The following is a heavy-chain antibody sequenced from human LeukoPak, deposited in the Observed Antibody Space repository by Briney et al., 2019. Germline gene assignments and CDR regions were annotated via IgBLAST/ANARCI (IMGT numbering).Heavy chain of an antibody. Sequence: GGSLRLSCAASGFTFSSYAMIWVRQAPGKGLEWVSAISGSGGSTYYADSVKGRFTTSRDNSKNTLYLQMNSLRAEDTAVYYCAKTYDSSGYYSSVGYFQHWGQGTLVTVSS. D-gene: IGHD3-22*01. CDR1: GFTFSSYA. CDR2: ISGSGGST. V-gene: IGHV3-23*01. J-gene: IGHJ1*01. CDR3: AKTYDSSGYYSSVGYFQH.